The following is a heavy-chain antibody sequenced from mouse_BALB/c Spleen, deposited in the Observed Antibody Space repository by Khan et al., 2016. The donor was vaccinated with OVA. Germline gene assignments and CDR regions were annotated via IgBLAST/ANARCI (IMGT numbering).Heavy chain of an antibody. CDR3: ARGDGYYVYFDY. V-gene: IGHV1-77*01. J-gene: IGHJ2*01. CDR2: IYPGSDNA. D-gene: IGHD2-3*01. CDR1: GYTFTYYV. Sequence: QVQLKQSGPELVKPGASVKMSCTASGYTFTYYVITWVKQSTGQGLEWIGAIYPGSDNAYYNERFKGLATMTSDKSSNTTHMQLSSLTSEDSAVYVCARGDGYYVYFDYWGQGTTLTVSS.